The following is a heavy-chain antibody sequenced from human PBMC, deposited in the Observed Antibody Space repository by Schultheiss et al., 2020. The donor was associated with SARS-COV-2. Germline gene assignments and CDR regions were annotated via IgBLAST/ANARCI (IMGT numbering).Heavy chain of an antibody. CDR1: GYTFTGYY. CDR2: IIPIFGTA. D-gene: IGHD5-18*01. V-gene: IGHV1-69*13. CDR3: ARDSADGWLQLWTYFDY. Sequence: SVKVSCKASGYTFTGYYMHWVRQAPGQGLEWMGGIIPIFGTANYAQKFQGRVTITADESTSTAYMELSSLRSEDTAVYYCARDSADGWLQLWTYFDYWGQGTLVTVSS. J-gene: IGHJ4*02.